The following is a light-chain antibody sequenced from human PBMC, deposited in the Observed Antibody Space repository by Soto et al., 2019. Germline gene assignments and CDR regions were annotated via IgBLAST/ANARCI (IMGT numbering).Light chain of an antibody. CDR3: QQRSNWPPKWT. Sequence: EIVLTQSRGTLSLSPGERATLSCRASQSVSSYLAWYQQKPGQAPRLLIYDASTRATGIPARFSGSGSGTDFTLTISSLEPEDFAVYYCQQRSNWPPKWTFGQGTKVDI. CDR2: DAS. V-gene: IGKV3-11*01. CDR1: QSVSSY. J-gene: IGKJ1*01.